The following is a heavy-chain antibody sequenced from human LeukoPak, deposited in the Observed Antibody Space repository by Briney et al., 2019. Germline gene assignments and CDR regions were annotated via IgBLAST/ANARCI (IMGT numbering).Heavy chain of an antibody. V-gene: IGHV1-2*02. CDR2: INPNGGGT. J-gene: IGHJ5*02. D-gene: IGHD3-10*01. CDR1: GYTFTGYY. Sequence: ASVKVSCKATGYTFTGYYMHWVRQAPGQGLEWMGWINPNGGGTNYAQKFQGRVTMTRDTSISTAYMELSRLRSDDTAVYYCARDYYGSGRSFDPWGQGTLVTVSS. CDR3: ARDYYGSGRSFDP.